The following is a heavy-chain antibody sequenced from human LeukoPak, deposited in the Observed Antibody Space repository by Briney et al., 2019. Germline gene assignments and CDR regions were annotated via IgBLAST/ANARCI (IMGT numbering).Heavy chain of an antibody. D-gene: IGHD1-26*01. Sequence: PGGSLRLSCAASGFTVSSNYMSWVRQAPGKGLEWVSVIYSSGSTYYADSVKGRFTISRDNSKNTLYLQMNSLRAEDTAVYYCAKRPKGELRGPFDYWGQGTLGTVSP. J-gene: IGHJ4*02. CDR3: AKRPKGELRGPFDY. CDR1: GFTVSSNY. V-gene: IGHV3-66*04. CDR2: IYSSGST.